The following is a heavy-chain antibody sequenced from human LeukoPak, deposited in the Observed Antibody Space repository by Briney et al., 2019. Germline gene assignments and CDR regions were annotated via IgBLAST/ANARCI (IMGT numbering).Heavy chain of an antibody. Sequence: GGSLRLSCAASGFTFSSYGMHWVRQAPGKGLEWVAVISYDGSNKYYADSVKGRFTISRDNSKNTLYLQMNSLRAEDTAVYYCASNGENSGTFLQFDCWGQGTLVTVSS. CDR3: ASNGENSGTFLQFDC. D-gene: IGHD1-26*01. V-gene: IGHV3-30*03. J-gene: IGHJ4*02. CDR1: GFTFSSYG. CDR2: ISYDGSNK.